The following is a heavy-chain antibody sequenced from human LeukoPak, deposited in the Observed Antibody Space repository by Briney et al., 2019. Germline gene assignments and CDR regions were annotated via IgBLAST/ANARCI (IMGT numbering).Heavy chain of an antibody. D-gene: IGHD3-3*01. V-gene: IGHV3-23*01. Sequence: GGSLRLSCAASGFTVSSNYMSWVRQAPGKGLEWVSAISGSGGSTYYADSVKGRFTISRDNSKNTLYLQMNSLRAEDTAVYYCAKDRPNFWSGYLGYYMDVWGKGTTVTVSS. CDR2: ISGSGGST. CDR3: AKDRPNFWSGYLGYYMDV. J-gene: IGHJ6*03. CDR1: GFTVSSNY.